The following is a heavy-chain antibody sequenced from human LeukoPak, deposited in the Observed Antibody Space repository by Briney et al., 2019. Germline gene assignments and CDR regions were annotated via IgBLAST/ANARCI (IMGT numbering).Heavy chain of an antibody. CDR3: AKDRGRYYDSNGHYWGYYFDS. CDR1: GGFFSGYY. Sequence: ETLSLTCAVYGGFFSGYYWSWIRQAPGKGLEWVSTISGSGGSACYADSVNGRFTISRDNSKNTLYLQMSSLRVEDTAVYYCAKDRGRYYDSNGHYWGYYFDSWGQGILVTVSS. V-gene: IGHV3-23*01. J-gene: IGHJ4*02. D-gene: IGHD3-22*01. CDR2: ISGSGGSA.